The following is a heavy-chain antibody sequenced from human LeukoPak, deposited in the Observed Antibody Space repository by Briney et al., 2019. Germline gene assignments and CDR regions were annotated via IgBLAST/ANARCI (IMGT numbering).Heavy chain of an antibody. CDR2: ITSSGETT. CDR1: GFTLGDYA. Sequence: PGGSLRLSCTASGFTLGDYAMSWFRQAPGKGLEWVSSITSSGETTYYAGSVKGQFTISRDNSKNTVYLQMNSLRAEDTAVYYCARDRPNYYGANGHYYRRDGDYWGQGTLVTVSS. J-gene: IGHJ4*02. D-gene: IGHD3-22*01. V-gene: IGHV3-23*01. CDR3: ARDRPNYYGANGHYYRRDGDY.